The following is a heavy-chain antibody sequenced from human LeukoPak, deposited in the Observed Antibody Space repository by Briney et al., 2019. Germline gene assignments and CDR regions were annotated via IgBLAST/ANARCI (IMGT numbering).Heavy chain of an antibody. D-gene: IGHD3-22*01. J-gene: IGHJ4*02. CDR3: ARASDSSGYYAPQHYFDY. CDR2: INPSGGST. V-gene: IGHV1-46*03. Sequence: ASVKVSCKAPGYTFTSYYMHWVRQAPGQGLEWMGIINPSGGSTSYAQKFQGRVTMTRDTSTSTVYMELSSLRSEDTAVYYCARASDSSGYYAPQHYFDYWGQGTLVTVSS. CDR1: GYTFTSYY.